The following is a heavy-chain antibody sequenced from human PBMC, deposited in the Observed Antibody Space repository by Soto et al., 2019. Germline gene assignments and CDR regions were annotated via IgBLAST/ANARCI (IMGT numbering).Heavy chain of an antibody. CDR1: GFTFTNYA. CDR3: AKDWWQQRGVYFYYYGMDV. Sequence: GGSLRLSCAASGFTFTNYAMSWVRQAPGKGLEWVSTISAGGGTTYYADSVRGRFTISRDNSKNTLYLQMNSLRGEDTAVYYCAKDWWQQRGVYFYYYGMDVWGQGTTVTVSS. J-gene: IGHJ6*02. V-gene: IGHV3-23*01. CDR2: ISAGGGTT. D-gene: IGHD2-15*01.